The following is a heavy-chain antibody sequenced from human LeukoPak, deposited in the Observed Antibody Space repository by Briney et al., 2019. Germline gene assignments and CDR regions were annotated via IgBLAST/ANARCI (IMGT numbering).Heavy chain of an antibody. CDR1: GFTFSSYA. J-gene: IGHJ4*02. V-gene: IGHV3-23*01. D-gene: IGHD3-3*01. CDR3: AKVLQEFPIFGVVIMTPPLY. Sequence: GGSLRLSCAASGFTFSSYAMSCVRQAPGKGLEWVSAISGSGGSTYYADSVKGRFTIPRDNSKNTLYLQMNSLRAEDTAVYYCAKVLQEFPIFGVVIMTPPLYWGQGTLVTVSS. CDR2: ISGSGGST.